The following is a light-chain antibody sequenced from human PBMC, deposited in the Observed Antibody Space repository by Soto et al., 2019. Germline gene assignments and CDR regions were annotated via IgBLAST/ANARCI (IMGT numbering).Light chain of an antibody. CDR2: DVS. J-gene: IGKJ5*01. CDR1: QSVSNS. Sequence: LTQDLAALCLSQEERVTLSCRASQSVSNSLAWYQHKPGQPPSLLIYDVSNRATGIPPRFSGSGSGTDVTPTTTSLLPADYAVYYCHQHYICPRITFGQGTRLEIK. CDR3: HQHYICPRIT. V-gene: IGKV3-11*01.